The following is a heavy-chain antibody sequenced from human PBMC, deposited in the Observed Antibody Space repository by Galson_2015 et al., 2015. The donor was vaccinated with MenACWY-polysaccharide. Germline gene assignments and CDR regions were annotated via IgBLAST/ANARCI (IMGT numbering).Heavy chain of an antibody. D-gene: IGHD6-25*01. CDR2: VFSTGST. CDR3: GRALPSGLYNWFDP. Sequence: TLSLTCPVSADSITSGVYYWTWIRQSAGKGLEWIGRVFSTGSTAYNPSLKSRAIISVDTSKNQFSLTLYSVTAADTAVYFCGRALPSGLYNWFDPWGQGILVTVSS. CDR1: ADSITSGVYY. J-gene: IGHJ5*02. V-gene: IGHV4-61*02.